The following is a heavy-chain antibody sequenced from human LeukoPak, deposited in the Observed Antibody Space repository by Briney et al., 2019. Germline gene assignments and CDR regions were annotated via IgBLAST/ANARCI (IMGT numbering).Heavy chain of an antibody. J-gene: IGHJ5*02. CDR3: ARLLGESTIYDL. V-gene: IGHV3-7*01. Sequence: GGSLRLSCAASGFSPNGHWMSWVRQAAGKGLEWVASIRQNGVEKHHVDSVKGRFIISRDNAENSVSLQMNSLRDEDTAMYYCARLLGESTIYDLWGQGTLVTVSS. CDR1: GFSPNGHW. D-gene: IGHD3-16*01. CDR2: IRQNGVEK.